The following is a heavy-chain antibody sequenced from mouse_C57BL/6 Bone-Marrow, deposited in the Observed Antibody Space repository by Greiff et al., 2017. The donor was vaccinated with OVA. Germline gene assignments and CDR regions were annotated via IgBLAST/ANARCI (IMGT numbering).Heavy chain of an antibody. CDR3: TRDYYSIWYFDV. CDR2: ISSGGDYI. J-gene: IGHJ1*03. D-gene: IGHD2-5*01. V-gene: IGHV5-9-1*02. Sequence: VMLVESGEGLVKPGGSLKLSCAASGFTFSSYAMSWVRQTPEKRLEWVAYISSGGDYIYYADTVKGRFTISRDNARNTLYLQMSSLKSEDTAMYYCTRDYYSIWYFDVWGTGTTVTVSS. CDR1: GFTFSSYA.